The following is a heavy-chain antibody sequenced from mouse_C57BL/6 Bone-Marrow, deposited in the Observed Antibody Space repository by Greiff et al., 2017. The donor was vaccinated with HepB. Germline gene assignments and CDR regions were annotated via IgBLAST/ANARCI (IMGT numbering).Heavy chain of an antibody. V-gene: IGHV1-81*01. CDR1: GYTFTSYG. D-gene: IGHD1-1*01. Sequence: VQLQQSGAELARPGASVKLSCKASGYTFTSYGISWVKQRTGQGLEWIGEIYTRSGNTYYNEKFKGKATLTADKSSSTAYMELRSLTSEDSAVYFCASSLIYYYGSSYNYWGQGTTLTVSS. J-gene: IGHJ2*01. CDR3: ASSLIYYYGSSYNY. CDR2: IYTRSGNT.